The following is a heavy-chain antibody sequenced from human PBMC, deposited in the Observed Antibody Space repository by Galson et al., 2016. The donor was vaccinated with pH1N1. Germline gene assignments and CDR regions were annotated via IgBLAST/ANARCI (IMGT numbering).Heavy chain of an antibody. CDR1: GFTFTSYA. V-gene: IGHV3-30*04. CDR3: ARDSEYSGNEGFH. CDR2: ILYDGTNE. D-gene: IGHD5-12*01. J-gene: IGHJ4*02. Sequence: SLRLSCAASGFTFTSYAMHWVRQAPGKGLEWVAVILYDGTNEYYADSVKGRFTISRDKTQSTVYLQMNSLSTEDTAVYYCARDSEYSGNEGFHWAQGTLVIVAS.